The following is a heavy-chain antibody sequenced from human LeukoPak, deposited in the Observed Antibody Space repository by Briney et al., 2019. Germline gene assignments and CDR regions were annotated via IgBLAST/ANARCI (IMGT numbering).Heavy chain of an antibody. Sequence: SQTLSLTCAISGDSVSSNSAAWNWIRQSPSRGLEWLGRTYYRSKWYNDYAVSVKSRITINPDTSKNQFSLQLNSVTPEDTAVYYCARGGRYCSGGSCYSGYYFDYWGQGTLVTVSS. CDR3: ARGGRYCSGGSCYSGYYFDY. D-gene: IGHD2-15*01. V-gene: IGHV6-1*01. J-gene: IGHJ4*02. CDR1: GDSVSSNSAA. CDR2: TYYRSKWYN.